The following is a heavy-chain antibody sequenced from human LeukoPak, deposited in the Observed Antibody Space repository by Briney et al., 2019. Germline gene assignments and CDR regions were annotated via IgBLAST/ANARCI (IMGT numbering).Heavy chain of an antibody. CDR1: GYTFTGYY. D-gene: IGHD5-24*01. Sequence: ASVKVSCKASGYTFTGYYMHWVRQAPGQGLEWMGRTNPNSGGTNYAQKFQGRVTMTRDTSISTAYMELSRLRSDDTAVYYCASPRGRDGYNYGFFDYWGQGTLVTVSS. CDR2: TNPNSGGT. CDR3: ASPRGRDGYNYGFFDY. J-gene: IGHJ4*02. V-gene: IGHV1-2*06.